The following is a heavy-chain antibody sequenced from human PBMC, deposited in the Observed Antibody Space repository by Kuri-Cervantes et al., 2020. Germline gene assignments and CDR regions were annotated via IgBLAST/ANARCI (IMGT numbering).Heavy chain of an antibody. J-gene: IGHJ6*02. CDR2: ITSNGGST. CDR1: GFTFSTYA. D-gene: IGHD2-2*01. Sequence: GGSRRLSCAASGFTFSTYAMHWVRQAPGKGLEYVSAITSNGGSTSYANSVKGRFTISRDNSKNTVYLQMGSLRPEDMAVYYCARDVVPAAIVGRYYYYGMGVWGQGTTVTVSS. CDR3: ARDVVPAAIVGRYYYYGMGV. V-gene: IGHV3-64*01.